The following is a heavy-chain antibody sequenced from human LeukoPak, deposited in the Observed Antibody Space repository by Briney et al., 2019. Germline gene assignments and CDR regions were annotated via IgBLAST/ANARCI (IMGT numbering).Heavy chain of an antibody. Sequence: PSETLSLTCTVSGGSISSGGYYWSWIRQHPGKGLEWIGYIYYSGSTYYNPSLKSRVTISVDTSKNRFSLKLSSVTAADTAVYYCAIKDTMTDAFDIWGQGTMVTVSS. D-gene: IGHD3-22*01. CDR2: IYYSGST. CDR1: GGSISSGGYY. CDR3: AIKDTMTDAFDI. V-gene: IGHV4-31*03. J-gene: IGHJ3*02.